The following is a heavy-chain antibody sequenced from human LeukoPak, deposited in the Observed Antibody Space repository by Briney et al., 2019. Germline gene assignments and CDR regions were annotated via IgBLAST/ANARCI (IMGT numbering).Heavy chain of an antibody. CDR3: ARDDCSSTSCYIFHYYYGMDV. D-gene: IGHD2-2*02. J-gene: IGHJ6*02. V-gene: IGHV3-33*01. CDR1: GFTFSSYG. CDR2: IWYDGSNK. Sequence: GGSLRLSCAASGFTFSSYGMHWVRQAPGKGLEWVAVIWYDGSNKYYADSVKGRFTISRDNSKNTLYLQMNSLRAEDTAVYYCARDDCSSTSCYIFHYYYGMDVWGQGTTVTVSS.